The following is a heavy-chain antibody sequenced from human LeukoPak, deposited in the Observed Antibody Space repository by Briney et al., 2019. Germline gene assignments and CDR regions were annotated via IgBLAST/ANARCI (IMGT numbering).Heavy chain of an antibody. CDR3: ARQGFDY. V-gene: IGHV3-33*01. CDR1: GFTFSNSG. J-gene: IGHJ4*02. CDR2: IWYNGSNK. Sequence: PGGSLRLSCAASGFTFSNSGMHWVRQAPGKGLEWVAVIWYNGSNKYYADSVKGRFTISRDNSKNTLYLQMNSLRAEDTAVYYFARQGFDYWGQGTLVTVSS.